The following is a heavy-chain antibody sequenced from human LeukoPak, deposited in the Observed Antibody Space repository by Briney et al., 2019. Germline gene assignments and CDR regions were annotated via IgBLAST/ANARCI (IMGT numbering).Heavy chain of an antibody. CDR3: ARGQWLVGYYMDV. CDR1: GYTFTSYY. D-gene: IGHD6-19*01. CDR2: INPSGGST. V-gene: IGHV1-46*01. Sequence: ASVKVSCKASGYTFTSYYMHWVRQAPGQGLELMGIINPSGGSTSYAQKFQGRVTMTRDTSISTAYMELSRLRPDDTAVYYCARGQWLVGYYMDVWGKGTTVTISS. J-gene: IGHJ6*03.